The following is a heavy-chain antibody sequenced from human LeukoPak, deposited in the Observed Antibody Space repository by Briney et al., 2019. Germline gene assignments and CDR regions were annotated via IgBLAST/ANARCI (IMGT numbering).Heavy chain of an antibody. J-gene: IGHJ6*04. V-gene: IGHV3-33*01. D-gene: IGHD3-10*01. Sequence: GRSLRLSCAASGFTFSSYGMHWVRQAPGKGLEWVAVIWYDGSNKYYADSVKGRFTISRDNSKNTLYLQMNNLRAEDTAVYYCARDTGRGVALYGMDVWGKGTTVTVSS. CDR3: ARDTGRGVALYGMDV. CDR1: GFTFSSYG. CDR2: IWYDGSNK.